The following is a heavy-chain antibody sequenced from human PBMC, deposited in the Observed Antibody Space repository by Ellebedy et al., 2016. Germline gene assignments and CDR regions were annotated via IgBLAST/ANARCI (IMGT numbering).Heavy chain of an antibody. V-gene: IGHV3-53*01. CDR2: IYSGGAT. D-gene: IGHD6-19*01. J-gene: IGHJ6*02. CDR1: GFTVSVNY. Sequence: GESLKISCAASGFTVSVNYMTWVRQAPGMGLEWVSVIYSGGATYYAASVKGRFTGSKDSSKNKVYLQMNSLRAEDTAVYYCARPSKWLLKLDVWGQGTTVTVSS. CDR3: ARPSKWLLKLDV.